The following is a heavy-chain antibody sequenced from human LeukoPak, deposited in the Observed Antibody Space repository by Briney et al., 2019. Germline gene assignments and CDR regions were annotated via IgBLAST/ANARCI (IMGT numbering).Heavy chain of an antibody. Sequence: ASVKVSCKASGYTFTNYDINWVRQATGQGLEWMGWMNPNSGNTGYAQKFQGRVTITRNTSISTAYMELSSLRSEDTAVYYCARAQGISTSCLGYWGQGTLVTVSS. CDR1: GYTFTNYD. CDR3: ARAQGISTSCLGY. J-gene: IGHJ4*02. V-gene: IGHV1-8*01. CDR2: MNPNSGNT. D-gene: IGHD2-2*01.